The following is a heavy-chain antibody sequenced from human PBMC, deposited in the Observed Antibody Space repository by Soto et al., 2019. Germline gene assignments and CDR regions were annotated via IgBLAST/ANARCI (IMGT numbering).Heavy chain of an antibody. J-gene: IGHJ3*02. CDR2: IYHSGST. D-gene: IGHD3-10*01. CDR1: GGSISSSNW. Sequence: PSETLSLTCAVSGGSISSSNWWSWVRQPPGKGLEWIGEIYHSGSTNYNPSLKSRVTISVDTSKNQFSLKLSPVTAADTAVYYCARRYGGAFDIWGQGTMVTVSS. CDR3: ARRYGGAFDI. V-gene: IGHV4-4*02.